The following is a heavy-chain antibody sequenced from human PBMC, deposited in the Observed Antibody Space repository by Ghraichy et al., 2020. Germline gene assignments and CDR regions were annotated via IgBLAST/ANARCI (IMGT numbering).Heavy chain of an antibody. Sequence: GGSLTLSCAVSGITVSTYWMSWVRQAPGKGLEWVANIKPDGSAKHYVDSVKDRFTISRDDTKNSLYLQMNSLRAEDTAVYYCAKGSTGDDYFDYWGQGTLVTVSS. CDR1: GITVSTYW. D-gene: IGHD7-27*01. V-gene: IGHV3-7*01. J-gene: IGHJ4*02. CDR3: AKGSTGDDYFDY. CDR2: IKPDGSAK.